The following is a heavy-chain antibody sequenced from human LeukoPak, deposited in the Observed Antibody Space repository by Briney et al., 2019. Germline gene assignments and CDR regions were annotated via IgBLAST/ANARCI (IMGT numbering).Heavy chain of an antibody. CDR3: ARGGTYDYVWGTYRPFDY. Sequence: GGSLRLSCAASGFTFSTYSMHWVRQAPGKGLEWVSSITSSSSYAYYADSVKGRFTLSRDNAKNSLYLQMNSLRAEDTAVYYCARGGTYDYVWGTYRPFDYWGQGTLVTVFS. CDR1: GFTFSTYS. D-gene: IGHD3-16*02. CDR2: ITSSSSYA. J-gene: IGHJ4*02. V-gene: IGHV3-21*01.